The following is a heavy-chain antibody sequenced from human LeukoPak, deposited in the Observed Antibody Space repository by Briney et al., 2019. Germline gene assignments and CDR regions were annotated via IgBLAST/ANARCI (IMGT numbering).Heavy chain of an antibody. D-gene: IGHD4-17*01. J-gene: IGHJ6*03. CDR1: VGSISSYY. V-gene: IGHV4-59*01. CDR3: ASEATGVYGDGNGYYYYLDV. Sequence: SETLLLSCTVSVGSISSYYGSWVRQPPGKGLEWIGYIYYSGSINFNPSLKSRVAIAVDTSQNQHSLQLSSVTAADTDVYYCASEATGVYGDGNGYYYYLDVWGKGTTVTISS. CDR2: IYYSGSI.